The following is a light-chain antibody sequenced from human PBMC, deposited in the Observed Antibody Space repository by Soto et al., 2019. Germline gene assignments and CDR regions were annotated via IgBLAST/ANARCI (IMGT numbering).Light chain of an antibody. CDR3: QTWGTGIHWV. Sequence: QLVLTQSPSASASLGASVKLTCTPSSGHSSYAIAWHQQQPEKGPRYLMKLNSDGSHSKGDGIPDRFSGSSSGAERYLTISSLQSEDEADYYCQTWGTGIHWVFGGGTKVTVL. J-gene: IGLJ3*02. CDR2: LNSDGSH. V-gene: IGLV4-69*01. CDR1: SGHSSYA.